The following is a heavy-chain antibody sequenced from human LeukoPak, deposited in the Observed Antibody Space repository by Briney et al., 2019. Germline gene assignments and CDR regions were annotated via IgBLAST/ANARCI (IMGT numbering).Heavy chain of an antibody. J-gene: IGHJ4*02. Sequence: SETLSLTCTVSGGSISSGGYYWSWIRQHPGRGLEWIGYIFYSGSTYYNPSLKSRVTISVDTSKNQFSLKLSSVTAADTAVYYCARAPPVGRYDYWGQGTLVTVSA. D-gene: IGHD1-26*01. CDR2: IFYSGST. CDR1: GGSISSGGYY. V-gene: IGHV4-31*03. CDR3: ARAPPVGRYDY.